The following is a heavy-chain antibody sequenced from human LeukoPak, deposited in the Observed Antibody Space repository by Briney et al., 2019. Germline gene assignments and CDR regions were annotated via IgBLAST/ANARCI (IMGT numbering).Heavy chain of an antibody. CDR3: TTEGPFGVVITDY. D-gene: IGHD3-3*01. CDR2: IKSKTDGGTT. V-gene: IGHV3-15*01. CDR1: GFTFSNAW. J-gene: IGHJ4*02. Sequence: GGSLRLSCAASGFTFSNAWMSWVRQAPGKGLEWVGRIKSKTDGGTTDYAAPVKDRFTISRDDSKNTLYLQMNSLKTEDTAVYYCTTEGPFGVVITDYWGQGTLVTVSS.